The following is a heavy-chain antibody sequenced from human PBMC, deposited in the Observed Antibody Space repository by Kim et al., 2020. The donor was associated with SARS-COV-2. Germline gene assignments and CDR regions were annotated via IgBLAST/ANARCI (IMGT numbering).Heavy chain of an antibody. CDR3: AKDGGEKRITIFGLDY. Sequence: GGSLRLSCAASGFTFSSYGMHWVRQAPGKGLEWVAVIWYDGSNKYYADSVKGRFTISRDNSKNTLYLQMNSLRAEDTAVYYCAKDGGEKRITIFGLDYWGQGTLAT. D-gene: IGHD3-3*01. CDR2: IWYDGSNK. CDR1: GFTFSSYG. J-gene: IGHJ4*02. V-gene: IGHV3-33*06.